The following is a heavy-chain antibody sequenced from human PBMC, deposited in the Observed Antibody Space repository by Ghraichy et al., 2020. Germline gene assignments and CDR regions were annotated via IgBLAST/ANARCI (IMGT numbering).Heavy chain of an antibody. D-gene: IGHD3-16*01. CDR2: ISGYNGNT. CDR3: VRWSRGLKGWGRGPQPDY. Sequence: ASVKVSCKASGFTFSTYGLSWVRQAPGQGLDWMGWISGYNGNTSYAQKFQGRLTMTTDTGTSTAYMELRSLRFDDTAMYYCVRWSRGLKGWGRGPQPDYWGQGTIVTVSS. V-gene: IGHV1-18*01. CDR1: GFTFSTYG. J-gene: IGHJ4*02.